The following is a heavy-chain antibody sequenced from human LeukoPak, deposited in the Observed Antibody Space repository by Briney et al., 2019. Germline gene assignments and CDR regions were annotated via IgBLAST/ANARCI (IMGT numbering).Heavy chain of an antibody. CDR2: IKTETAGGTT. V-gene: IGHV3-15*01. Sequence: GGSLRLSCAASGFTFNNLWLCWVRQAPGKLLEWVARIKTETAGGTTDYAAPVNGRFTISRDDSQNALYLQMDSLNTEDTAVYYCTTGGGTCADWGHGTLVTVSS. CDR3: TTGGGTCAD. J-gene: IGHJ4*01. D-gene: IGHD2-15*01. CDR1: GFTFNNLW.